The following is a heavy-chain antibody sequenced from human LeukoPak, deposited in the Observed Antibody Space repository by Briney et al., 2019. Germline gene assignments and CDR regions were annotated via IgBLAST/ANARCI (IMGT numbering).Heavy chain of an antibody. V-gene: IGHV1-8*01. Sequence: ASVKVSCKASGYTFTSYVINWVRQATGQGLEWMGWMSPNSGNTGYAQKFQGRVTMTRDTSIGTAYLELSSLKSEDTAVYYCARTPPNWGADYWGQGTLVTVSS. CDR2: MSPNSGNT. CDR1: GYTFTSYV. CDR3: ARTPPNWGADY. D-gene: IGHD7-27*01. J-gene: IGHJ4*02.